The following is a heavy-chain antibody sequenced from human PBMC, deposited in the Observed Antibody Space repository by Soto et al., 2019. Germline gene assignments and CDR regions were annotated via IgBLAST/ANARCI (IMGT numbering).Heavy chain of an antibody. V-gene: IGHV1-2*04. CDR1: GYTFTGYY. D-gene: IGHD2-15*01. Sequence: ASVKVSCKASGYTFTGYYMHWVRQAPGQGLEWMGWINPNSSGTNYAQKFQGWVTMTRDTSISTAYMELSSLRSDDTAVYYCARGYCSGGSCYSDWFDPWGQGTRVTVS. CDR2: INPNSSGT. J-gene: IGHJ5*02. CDR3: ARGYCSGGSCYSDWFDP.